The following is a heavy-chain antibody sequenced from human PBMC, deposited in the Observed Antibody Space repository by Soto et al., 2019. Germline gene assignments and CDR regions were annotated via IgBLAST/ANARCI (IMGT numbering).Heavy chain of an antibody. D-gene: IGHD3-3*01. CDR3: AKDKGFFGVADEYYFDY. Sequence: GGSLRLSCAASGFTFSSYAMSWVRQAPGKGLEWVSAISGSGGGTYYADSVKGRFTISRDNSKNTLYLQMNSLRAEDTAVYYCAKDKGFFGVADEYYFDYWGQGTLVTVSS. J-gene: IGHJ4*02. V-gene: IGHV3-23*01. CDR2: ISGSGGGT. CDR1: GFTFSSYA.